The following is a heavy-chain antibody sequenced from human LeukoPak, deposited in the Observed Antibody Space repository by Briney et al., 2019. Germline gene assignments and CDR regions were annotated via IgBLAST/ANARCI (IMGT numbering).Heavy chain of an antibody. V-gene: IGHV1-2*06. CDR2: INPNSGGT. J-gene: IGHJ4*02. CDR3: ARDEYDYVWGSYRRIDY. Sequence: GASVKVSCKASGYTFTGYYMHWVRQAPGQGLEWMGRINPNSGGTNYAQKFQGRVTMTRDTSISTAHMELSRLRSDDTAVYYCARDEYDYVWGSYRRIDYWGQGTLVTVSS. CDR1: GYTFTGYY. D-gene: IGHD3-16*02.